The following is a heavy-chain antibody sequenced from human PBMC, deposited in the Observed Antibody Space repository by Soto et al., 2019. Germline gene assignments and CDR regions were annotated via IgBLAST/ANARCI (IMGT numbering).Heavy chain of an antibody. CDR3: AKPSHFGGFAGSFDS. CDR1: GFTFNDYA. CDR2: ISGRGGNI. J-gene: IGHJ4*02. D-gene: IGHD2-15*01. Sequence: GGSLRLSCAASGFTFNDYAINWVRQVPGKGLEWVSVISGRGGNIFYADSVKGRFAISRDNSKNIVYLQMSNLRVDDTAMYYCAKPSHFGGFAGSFDSWGQGTQVTVSS. V-gene: IGHV3-23*01.